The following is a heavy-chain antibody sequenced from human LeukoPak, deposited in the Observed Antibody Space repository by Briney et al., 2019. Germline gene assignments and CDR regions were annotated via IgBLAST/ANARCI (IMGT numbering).Heavy chain of an antibody. V-gene: IGHV1-2*02. CDR2: INPNSGGT. CDR1: GGTFSSYA. J-gene: IGHJ6*03. CDR3: ARDPGTMVRGSRRGYDGNYYYMDV. D-gene: IGHD3-10*01. Sequence: ASVKVSCKASGGTFSSYAISWVRQAPGQGLEWMGWINPNSGGTNYAQKFQGRVTMTRDTSISTAYMELSRLRSDDTAVYYCARDPGTMVRGSRRGYDGNYYYMDVWGKGTTVTISS.